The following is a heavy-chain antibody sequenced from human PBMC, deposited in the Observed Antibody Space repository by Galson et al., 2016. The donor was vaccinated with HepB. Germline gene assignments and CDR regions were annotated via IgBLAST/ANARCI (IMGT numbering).Heavy chain of an antibody. Sequence: SLRLSCAASGFTFSTSWMTWVRQGPGKGLEWVANINQDGSEKHYVDSMKGRFTISRDNANNLVFLQVNSLRAEDTAVYYCARGERWGTHLYFDLWGRGTLLTVSP. V-gene: IGHV3-7*01. CDR3: ARGERWGTHLYFDL. CDR1: GFTFSTSW. D-gene: IGHD3-16*01. J-gene: IGHJ2*01. CDR2: INQDGSEK.